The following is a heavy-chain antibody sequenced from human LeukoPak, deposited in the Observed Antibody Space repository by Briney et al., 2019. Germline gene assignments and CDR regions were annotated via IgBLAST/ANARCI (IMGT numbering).Heavy chain of an antibody. CDR1: GGSISSYY. D-gene: IGHD3-10*01. V-gene: IGHV4-59*12. CDR3: ARDGGSGSCYNRRYMGAFDI. Sequence: SETLSLTCTVSGGSISSYYWSWIRQPPGKGLEWIGYIYYSGSTNYNPSLKSRVTISVDTSKNQFSLKLSSVTAADTAVYYCARDGGSGSCYNRRYMGAFDIWGQGTMVTVSS. CDR2: IYYSGST. J-gene: IGHJ3*02.